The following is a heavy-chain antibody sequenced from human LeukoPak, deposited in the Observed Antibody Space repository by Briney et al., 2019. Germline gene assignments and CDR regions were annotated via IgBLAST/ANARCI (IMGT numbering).Heavy chain of an antibody. CDR1: GFTFSDYY. J-gene: IGHJ4*02. CDR2: ISGSGSTI. D-gene: IGHD1-1*01. V-gene: IGHV3-11*01. Sequence: GGSLRLSCAASGFTFSDYYMSWIRQAPGKGLEWVSYISGSGSTIYYADSVKGRFTISRDNAKNSLYLQMNSLRAEDTAVYYCARAGTGIPNFPREYYFDYWGQGTLVTVSS. CDR3: ARAGTGIPNFPREYYFDY.